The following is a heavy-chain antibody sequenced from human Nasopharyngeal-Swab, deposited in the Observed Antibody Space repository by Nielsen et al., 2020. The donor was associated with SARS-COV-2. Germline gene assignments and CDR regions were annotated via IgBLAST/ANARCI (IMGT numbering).Heavy chain of an antibody. D-gene: IGHD3-22*01. CDR2: IWYDGSKK. Sequence: GESLKISCAASGFTFSSYGMHWVRQAPGKGLEWVAVIWYDGSKKYYADSVKGRFTIYRDNSKNTLYLQMNSLRAEDTAVYYCARDSPGTDSSGYDDAFDIWGQGTMVTVSS. V-gene: IGHV3-33*01. CDR3: ARDSPGTDSSGYDDAFDI. J-gene: IGHJ3*02. CDR1: GFTFSSYG.